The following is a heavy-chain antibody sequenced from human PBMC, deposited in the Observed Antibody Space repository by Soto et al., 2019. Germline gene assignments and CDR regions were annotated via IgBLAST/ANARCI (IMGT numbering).Heavy chain of an antibody. V-gene: IGHV3-33*01. CDR3: ARALPITMVRGVITYAGMDV. CDR2: IWYDGSNK. Sequence: QVQLVESGGGVVQPGRSLRLSCAASGFTFSSYGMHWVRQAPGKGLEWVAVIWYDGSNKYYADSVKGRFTISRDNSKNTLYLQMNSLRAEDTAVYYCARALPITMVRGVITYAGMDVWGQGTTVTVSS. CDR1: GFTFSSYG. J-gene: IGHJ6*02. D-gene: IGHD3-10*01.